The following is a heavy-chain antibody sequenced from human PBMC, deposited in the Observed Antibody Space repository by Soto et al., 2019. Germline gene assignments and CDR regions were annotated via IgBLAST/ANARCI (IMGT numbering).Heavy chain of an antibody. CDR1: GYTFTSYY. Sequence: GASVKVSCKASGYTFTSYYMHWVRQAPGQGLEWMGIINPSGGSTSYAQKFQGRATMTRDTSTSTVYMELSSLRSEDTAVYYCARDFPASVRFLERLPSNWFDPWGQGTLVTVSS. V-gene: IGHV1-46*03. CDR3: ARDFPASVRFLERLPSNWFDP. D-gene: IGHD3-3*01. J-gene: IGHJ5*02. CDR2: INPSGGST.